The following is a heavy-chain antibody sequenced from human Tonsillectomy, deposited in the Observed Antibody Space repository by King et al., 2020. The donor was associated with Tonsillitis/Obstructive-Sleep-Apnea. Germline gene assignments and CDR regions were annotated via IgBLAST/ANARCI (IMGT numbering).Heavy chain of an antibody. V-gene: IGHV1-69*10. CDR2: IIPILGIA. Sequence: QLVQSGAEVKKPGSSVKVSCKASGGTFSSYAISWVRQAPGQGLEWMGGIIPILGIANYAQKFQGRVTITADKSTSTAYMELSSLRSEDTGVYYCARDPEYYYDSSGYYSNYYFDYWGQGTLVTVSS. J-gene: IGHJ4*02. D-gene: IGHD3-22*01. CDR3: ARDPEYYYDSSGYYSNYYFDY. CDR1: GGTFSSYA.